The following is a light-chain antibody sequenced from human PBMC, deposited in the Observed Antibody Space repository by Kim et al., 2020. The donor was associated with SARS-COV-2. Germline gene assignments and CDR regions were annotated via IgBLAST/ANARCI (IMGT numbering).Light chain of an antibody. CDR3: STWDSSLRGYV. CDR1: RNNVDNHV. Sequence: HTPTLACPGNRNNVDNHVAAWLQQHQGRPPKLLSYRNTNRPSGISERFSASRSGNTASLMITGLQPEDEADYYCSTWDSSLRGYVFGTGTKVTVL. V-gene: IGLV10-54*04. CDR2: RNT. J-gene: IGLJ1*01.